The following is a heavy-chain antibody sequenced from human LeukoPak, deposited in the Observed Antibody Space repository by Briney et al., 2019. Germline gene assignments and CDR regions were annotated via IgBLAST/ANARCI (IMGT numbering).Heavy chain of an antibody. CDR1: GFIFSRYH. Sequence: PGGALRLSCAASGFIFSRYHMSWVRQAPGKCLEWVSAIAVTAENPYYADSVKGPFSISTDNSRNTVHLQMNSLRPEDTAVYYCANQRGGFWGQGTLVTVSS. CDR3: ANQRGGF. V-gene: IGHV3-23*01. CDR2: IAVTAENP. D-gene: IGHD3-10*01. J-gene: IGHJ4*02.